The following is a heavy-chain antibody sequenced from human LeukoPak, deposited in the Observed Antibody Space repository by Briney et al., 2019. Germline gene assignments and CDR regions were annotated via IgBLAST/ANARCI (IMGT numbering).Heavy chain of an antibody. V-gene: IGHV1-58*02. Sequence: SVKVSCKASGFTFTSSAMQWVRQARGQRLEWIGWIVVGSGNTNYAQKFQERVTITRDMSTSTAYMELSSLRSEDTAVYYCAATTLTSSGAIWFDPWGQGTLVTVSS. CDR3: AATTLTSSGAIWFDP. D-gene: IGHD3-22*01. CDR1: GFTFTSSA. J-gene: IGHJ5*02. CDR2: IVVGSGNT.